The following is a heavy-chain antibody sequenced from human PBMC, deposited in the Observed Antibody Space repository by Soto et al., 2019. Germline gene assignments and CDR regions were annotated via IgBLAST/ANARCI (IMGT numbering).Heavy chain of an antibody. CDR2: ISWNSGNI. D-gene: IGHD2-2*01. CDR3: ARDSVIVPAAMLLSNWFDP. J-gene: IGHJ5*02. V-gene: IGHV3-9*01. CDR1: GFTFDDYA. Sequence: PGGSLRLSCAASGFTFDDYAMHWVRQAPGKGLEWVSGISWNSGNIGYADSVKGRFAISRDNAKNSLYLQMNSLRAEDTAVYYCARDSVIVPAAMLLSNWFDPWGQGTLVTVSS.